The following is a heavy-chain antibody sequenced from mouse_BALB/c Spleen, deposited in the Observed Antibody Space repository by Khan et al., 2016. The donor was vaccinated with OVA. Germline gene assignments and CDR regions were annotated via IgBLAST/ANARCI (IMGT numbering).Heavy chain of an antibody. V-gene: IGHV1S135*01. CDR3: ARTDYYGSSYYFDY. J-gene: IGHJ2*01. CDR1: GYSFTDYN. Sequence: IQLVQSGPELVKPGASVKVSCKASGYSFTDYNMFWVKQSHGKSLEWIGYIDPYNGGTSYNQKFEGKATLTVDKSSSTAFMHLSSLTSEDSAVFYCARTDYYGSSYYFDYRGQGTTLTVSS. CDR2: IDPYNGGT. D-gene: IGHD1-1*01.